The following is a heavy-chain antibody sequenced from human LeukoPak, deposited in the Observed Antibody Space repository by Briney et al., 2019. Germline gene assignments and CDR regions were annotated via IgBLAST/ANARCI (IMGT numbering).Heavy chain of an antibody. J-gene: IGHJ6*02. Sequence: MTSETLSLTCTVSSGSISRDCWHWIRQPPGKGLEWIGYLYYNGATNYNPSLRSRVAMSVDTSRRQFSLKLTSVTVTDTAVYYCARQISPYGMDVWGQGTTVIVSS. CDR2: LYYNGAT. V-gene: IGHV4-59*08. CDR1: SGSISRDC. CDR3: ARQISPYGMDV.